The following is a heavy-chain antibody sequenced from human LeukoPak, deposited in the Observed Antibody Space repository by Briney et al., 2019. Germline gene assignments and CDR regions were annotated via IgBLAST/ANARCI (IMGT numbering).Heavy chain of an antibody. Sequence: SETLSLTCAVYGENFSIYFYSWIRQPPGKGLEWIGEINHGGSTSYNPSLKSRVTISVDTSKNQFSLKLSSVTAADTAVYYCARSSGPGYCSSTSCYTRGRGYFDYWGQGTLVTVSS. V-gene: IGHV4-34*01. CDR3: ARSSGPGYCSSTSCYTRGRGYFDY. CDR1: GENFSIYF. CDR2: INHGGST. J-gene: IGHJ4*02. D-gene: IGHD2-2*02.